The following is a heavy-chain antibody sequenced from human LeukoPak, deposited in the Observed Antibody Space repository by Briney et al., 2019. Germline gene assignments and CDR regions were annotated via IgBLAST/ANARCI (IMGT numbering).Heavy chain of an antibody. J-gene: IGHJ6*03. D-gene: IGHD2-21*02. CDR1: GASISSDY. V-gene: IGHV4-4*09. CDR2: IYSSETT. Sequence: SETLSLTCSVSGASISSDYWSWIRQPPGKGLEWIGNIYSSETTKYNPSLRSRATMSGDTSKIQFSLKLSSVTAADTAVYYCARHFPYCGGDCPYYYMDVWGKGTTVTVSS. CDR3: ARHFPYCGGDCPYYYMDV.